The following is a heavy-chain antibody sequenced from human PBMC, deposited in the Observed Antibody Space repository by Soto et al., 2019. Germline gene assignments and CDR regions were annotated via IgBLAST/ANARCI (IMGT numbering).Heavy chain of an antibody. CDR3: ARQWGSGSYLYYFDY. CDR2: IYYSGST. J-gene: IGHJ4*02. CDR1: GGSISSYY. Sequence: SETLSLTCTVSGGSISSYYWSWIRQPPGKGLEWIGYIYYSGSTNYNPSLKSRVTISVDTSKNQFSLKLSSVTAADTAVYYCARQWGSGSYLYYFDYWGQGTLVTVSS. V-gene: IGHV4-59*08. D-gene: IGHD1-26*01.